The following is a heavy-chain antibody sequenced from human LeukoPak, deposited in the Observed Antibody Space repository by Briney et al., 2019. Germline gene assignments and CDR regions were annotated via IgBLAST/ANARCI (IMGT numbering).Heavy chain of an antibody. J-gene: IGHJ5*02. CDR3: ARDASGWYRPADP. CDR2: INPNSGGT. D-gene: IGHD6-19*01. V-gene: IGHV1-2*02. CDR1: GYTFTGYY. Sequence: ASVKVSCKASGYTFTGYYMHWVRQARGQGLEWMGWINPNSGGTNYAQKFQGRVTMTRDTSISTAYMELSRLRSDDTAVYYCARDASGWYRPADPWGQGTLVTVSS.